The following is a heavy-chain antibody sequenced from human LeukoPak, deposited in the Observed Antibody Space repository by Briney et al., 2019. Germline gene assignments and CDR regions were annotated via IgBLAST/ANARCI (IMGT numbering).Heavy chain of an antibody. CDR1: GYSFTSYW. J-gene: IGHJ6*02. CDR3: ARLHYYDSSGYYGMDV. Sequence: GESLKISCKGSGYSFTSYWIGCVRQMPGKGLEWMGIIYPGDSDTRYSPSFQGQVTISAVKSIITAYLQLSSLKASDTARYYCARLHYYDSSGYYGMDVWGQGTTVTVSS. CDR2: IYPGDSDT. V-gene: IGHV5-51*01. D-gene: IGHD3-22*01.